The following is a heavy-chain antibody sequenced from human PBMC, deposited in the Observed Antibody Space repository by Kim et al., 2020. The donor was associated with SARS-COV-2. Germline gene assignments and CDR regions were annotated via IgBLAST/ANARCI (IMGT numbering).Heavy chain of an antibody. CDR1: GFTFSSYG. CDR3: AKDSIAAAGIYYYYYGM. CDR2: ISYDGSNK. J-gene: IGHJ6*01. Sequence: GGSLRLSCAASGFTFSSYGMHWVRQAPGKGLEWVAVISYDGSNKYYADSVKGRFTISRDNSKNTLYLQMNSLRAEDTAVYYCAKDSIAAAGIYYYYYGM. V-gene: IGHV3-30*18. D-gene: IGHD6-13*01.